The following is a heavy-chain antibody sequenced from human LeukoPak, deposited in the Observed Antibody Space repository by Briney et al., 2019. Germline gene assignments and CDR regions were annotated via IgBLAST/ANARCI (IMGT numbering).Heavy chain of an antibody. D-gene: IGHD6-13*01. CDR2: ISVYNGNT. V-gene: IGHV1-18*01. J-gene: IGHJ4*02. CDR3: ARDREAAGQKLTDY. CDR1: GYTFTSYG. Sequence: ASVKVSCKASGYTFTSYGITWVRQAPGQGLECMGWISVYNGNTNYAQKLQGRVTMTTDTSTSTAYMELRSLRSDDTAIYYCARDREAAGQKLTDYWGQGTLVTVSS.